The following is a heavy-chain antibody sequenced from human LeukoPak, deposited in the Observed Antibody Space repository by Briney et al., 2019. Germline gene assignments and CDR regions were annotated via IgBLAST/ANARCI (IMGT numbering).Heavy chain of an antibody. D-gene: IGHD3-22*01. CDR1: GGIFSSYA. V-gene: IGHV1-69*04. Sequence: SVKVSCKASGGIFSSYAISWVRQAPGQGLEWMGRIIPILGIANYAQKFQGRVTITADKSTSTAYMELSSLRSEDTAVYYCATPKAEYYYDSSGDDAFDIWGQGTMVTVSS. CDR3: ATPKAEYYYDSSGDDAFDI. CDR2: IIPILGIA. J-gene: IGHJ3*02.